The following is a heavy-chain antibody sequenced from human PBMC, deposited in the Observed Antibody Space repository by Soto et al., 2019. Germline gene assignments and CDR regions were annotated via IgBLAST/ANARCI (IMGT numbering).Heavy chain of an antibody. CDR1: GYTFTSYD. CDR3: ARGRVYYGSGTGY. Sequence: ASVKVSCKASGYTFTSYDINWVRQATGQGLEWVGWMNPNSGNTGYAQKFQGRVTMTRNTSISTAYMELSSLKSEDTAVYYCARGRVYYGSGTGYWGQGTLVTVSS. V-gene: IGHV1-8*01. D-gene: IGHD3-10*01. CDR2: MNPNSGNT. J-gene: IGHJ4*02.